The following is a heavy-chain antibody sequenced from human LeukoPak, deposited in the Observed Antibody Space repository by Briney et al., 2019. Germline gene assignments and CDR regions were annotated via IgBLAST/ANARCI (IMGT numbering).Heavy chain of an antibody. Sequence: GGSLRLSCAASGFTFSSFSMNWVRQAPGKGLEWVSYISSSSNTIYYADSVKGRFTISRDNAKNSLFLQMNSLRNEDTAVYYCARDGGSSWYYFDNWGQGTLVTVSS. J-gene: IGHJ4*02. CDR1: GFTFSSFS. CDR3: ARDGGSSWYYFDN. CDR2: ISSSSNTI. D-gene: IGHD1-26*01. V-gene: IGHV3-48*02.